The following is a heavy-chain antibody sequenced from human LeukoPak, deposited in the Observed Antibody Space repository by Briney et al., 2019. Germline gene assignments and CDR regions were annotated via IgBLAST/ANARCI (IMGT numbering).Heavy chain of an antibody. D-gene: IGHD3-10*01. CDR3: ARVVRRNLLRGVVKLTHFDH. CDR2: ISGTGGTT. V-gene: IGHV3-23*01. Sequence: GGSLRLSCAASGFTFGTHGMSWVRQAPGEGLEWVSAISGTGGTTYYTDSVKGRFTISRDNSKNILYLQMDSLRVEDTAVYFCARVVRRNLLRGVVKLTHFDHWGQGTQVTVSS. J-gene: IGHJ4*02. CDR1: GFTFGTHG.